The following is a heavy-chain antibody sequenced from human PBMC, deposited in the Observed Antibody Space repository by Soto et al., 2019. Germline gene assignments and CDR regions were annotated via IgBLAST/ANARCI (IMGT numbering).Heavy chain of an antibody. Sequence: QVQLVESGGGVVQPGRSLRLSCAASGFTFSNYGMHWVRQAPGKGLEWVAVISYDGSNKYYADSVKGRFTISRDNSKNTLYLQMNSLRAEDTAVFYCAKGVNWTNDYYYSMDVWGQGTTVTVSS. V-gene: IGHV3-30*18. CDR1: GFTFSNYG. D-gene: IGHD1-1*01. J-gene: IGHJ6*02. CDR3: AKGVNWTNDYYYSMDV. CDR2: ISYDGSNK.